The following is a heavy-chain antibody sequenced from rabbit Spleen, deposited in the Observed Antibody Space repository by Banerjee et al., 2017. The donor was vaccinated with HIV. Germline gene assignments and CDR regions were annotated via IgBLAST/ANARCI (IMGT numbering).Heavy chain of an antibody. Sequence: QSLEESGGGLVKPGASLTLTCKASGFSFNSGYDMCWVRQAPGKGLEWISCIAGSSGDTYYASWAKGRFTISKTSSTTVTLQMTSLTAADTATYFCARETSSGWGIVSFYFSLWGPGTLVTVS. CDR3: ARETSSGWGIVSFYFSL. CDR2: IAGSSGDT. J-gene: IGHJ4*01. D-gene: IGHD4-1*01. V-gene: IGHV1S40*01. CDR1: GFSFNSGYD.